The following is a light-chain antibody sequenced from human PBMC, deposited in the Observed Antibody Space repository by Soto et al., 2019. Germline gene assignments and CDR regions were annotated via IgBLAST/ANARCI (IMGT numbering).Light chain of an antibody. Sequence: QTVVTQPPSLSGAPGQRVTISCTGSRSNIGAGYDVHWYQHLPGTAPKVLIFDNSNRPSGVPDRFSGSKSGTSASLAITGLQAEDGAVYYCHSYDVSLRGPAFGGGTKVTVL. CDR2: DNS. CDR1: RSNIGAGYD. V-gene: IGLV1-40*01. J-gene: IGLJ2*01. CDR3: HSYDVSLRGPA.